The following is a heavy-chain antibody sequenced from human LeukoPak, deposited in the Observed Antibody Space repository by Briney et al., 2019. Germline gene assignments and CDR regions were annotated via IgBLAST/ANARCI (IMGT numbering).Heavy chain of an antibody. J-gene: IGHJ6*04. CDR2: IYYSGST. CDR3: ARDSHCSSTSCYGPYYYGMDV. Sequence: SETLSLTCTVSGGSISSGGYYWSWIRQHPGKGLEWIGYIYYSGSTYYNPSLKSRVTISVDTSKNQFSLKLSPVTAADTAVYYCARDSHCSSTSCYGPYYYGMDVWGKGTTVTVSS. V-gene: IGHV4-31*03. D-gene: IGHD2-2*01. CDR1: GGSISSGGYY.